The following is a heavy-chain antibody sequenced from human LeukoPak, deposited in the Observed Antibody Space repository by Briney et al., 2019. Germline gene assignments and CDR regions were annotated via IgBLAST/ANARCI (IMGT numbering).Heavy chain of an antibody. CDR1: GFTVSSNY. Sequence: GGSLRLSCAASGFTVSSNYMSWVRQAPGKGLEWVSVIYSGGSTYYADSVKGRFTISRDNSKNTLYLQMNSLRAEDTAVYYCAKDLVMAIDAFDIWGQGTMVTVSS. D-gene: IGHD3-16*01. CDR3: AKDLVMAIDAFDI. V-gene: IGHV3-53*01. CDR2: IYSGGST. J-gene: IGHJ3*02.